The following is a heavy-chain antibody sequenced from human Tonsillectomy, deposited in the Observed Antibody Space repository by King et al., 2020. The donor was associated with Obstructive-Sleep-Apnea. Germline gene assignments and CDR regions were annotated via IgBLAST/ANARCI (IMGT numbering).Heavy chain of an antibody. CDR1: GDSVSSNSAA. CDR2: TYSRSKWYN. Sequence: VQLRQSGPGLVKPSQTLSLTCAISGDSVSSNSAAWNWIRQSPSRGLEWLGRTYSRSKWYNDYAVSVKSRITINPDTSKNQFSLQLKSMTPEDTAGYYCASTIAVAGFRYVDSWGQGTLVTVSS. J-gene: IGHJ4*02. CDR3: ASTIAVAGFRYVDS. D-gene: IGHD6-19*01. V-gene: IGHV6-1*01.